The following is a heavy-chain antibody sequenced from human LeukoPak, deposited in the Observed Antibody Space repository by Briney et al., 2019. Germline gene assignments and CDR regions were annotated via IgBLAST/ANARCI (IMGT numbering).Heavy chain of an antibody. D-gene: IGHD5-18*01. Sequence: GGSLRLSCAASGFTFSSYSMNWVRQAPGKGLEWVSYISSSSSSTIYYADSVKGRFTISRDNAKNSLYLQMNSLRAEDTAVYYCARDRGYSYGEFDYWGQGTLVTVSS. J-gene: IGHJ4*02. CDR2: ISSSSSSTI. CDR1: GFTFSSYS. V-gene: IGHV3-48*01. CDR3: ARDRGYSYGEFDY.